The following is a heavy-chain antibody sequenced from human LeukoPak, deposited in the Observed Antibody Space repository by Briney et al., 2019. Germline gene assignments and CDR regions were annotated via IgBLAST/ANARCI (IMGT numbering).Heavy chain of an antibody. CDR3: ARVHGWGYFDY. J-gene: IGHJ4*02. CDR1: GFTFSSYD. CDR2: IGPAGDT. D-gene: IGHD6-19*01. Sequence: GGSLRLSCAASGFTFSSYDMHWVRQATGKGLEWVSAIGPAGDTYYPGSVKGRFTISRENAKNSLYLQMNSLRAGDTAVYYCARVHGWGYFDYWGQGTLVTVSS. V-gene: IGHV3-13*01.